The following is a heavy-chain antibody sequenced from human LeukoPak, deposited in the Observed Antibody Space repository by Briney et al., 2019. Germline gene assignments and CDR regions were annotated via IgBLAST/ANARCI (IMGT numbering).Heavy chain of an antibody. CDR1: GFTFSSYS. J-gene: IGHJ3*02. Sequence: QPGGSLRLSCAASGFTFSSYSMNWVRQAPGKGLEWVSYISSSSSTIYYADSVKGRFTISRDNAKNSLYLQMNSLRAEDTAVYYCARDPLEIYDAFDIWGQGTMVTVSS. D-gene: IGHD5-24*01. CDR2: ISSSSSTI. CDR3: ARDPLEIYDAFDI. V-gene: IGHV3-48*01.